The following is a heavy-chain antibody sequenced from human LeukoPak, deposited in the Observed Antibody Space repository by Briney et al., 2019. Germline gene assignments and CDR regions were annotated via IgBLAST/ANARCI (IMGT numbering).Heavy chain of an antibody. D-gene: IGHD3-10*01. Sequence: PGRSLRLSCAASGFTLSGYAMHWVRQAPGKGLEWVAVISYDGSNEYYADSVKGRFTISRDNSKNTLYLQMNSLSVEDTAVYYCARVGYYASGPFSYFDYWGQGTLVTVSS. CDR3: ARVGYYASGPFSYFDY. V-gene: IGHV3-30-3*01. CDR1: GFTLSGYA. CDR2: ISYDGSNE. J-gene: IGHJ4*02.